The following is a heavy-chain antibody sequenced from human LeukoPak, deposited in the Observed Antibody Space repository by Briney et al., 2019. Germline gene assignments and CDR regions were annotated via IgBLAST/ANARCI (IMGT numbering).Heavy chain of an antibody. CDR3: ARDKEEDDFWSGYYNPALDYH. D-gene: IGHD3-3*01. V-gene: IGHV3-48*01. Sequence: QPGGSLRLSCAASGFTFSSYSMNWVRQAPGKGLEWVSYISSSSSTIYYADSVKGRFTISRDNAKNSLYLQMNSLRAEDTAVYYCARDKEEDDFWSGYYNPALDYHRGQGTLVTVSS. J-gene: IGHJ4*02. CDR2: ISSSSSTI. CDR1: GFTFSSYS.